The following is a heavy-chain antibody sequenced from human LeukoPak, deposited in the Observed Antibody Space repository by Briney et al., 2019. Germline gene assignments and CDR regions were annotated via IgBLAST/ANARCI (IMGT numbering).Heavy chain of an antibody. Sequence: PGRSLRLSCAASGFTFSSYGMHWVRLAPGKGLEWVAVISYDGSNKYYADSVKGRFTISRDNSKNTLYLQMNSLRAEDTAVYYCASQGAYDSSGYSPDYWGQGTLVTVSS. J-gene: IGHJ4*02. CDR3: ASQGAYDSSGYSPDY. CDR2: ISYDGSNK. D-gene: IGHD3-22*01. CDR1: GFTFSSYG. V-gene: IGHV3-30*03.